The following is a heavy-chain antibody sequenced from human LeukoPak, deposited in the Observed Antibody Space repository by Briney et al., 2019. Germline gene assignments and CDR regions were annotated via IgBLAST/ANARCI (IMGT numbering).Heavy chain of an antibody. V-gene: IGHV1-69*05. CDR2: SIPIFGRT. Sequence: SVKVSCKASGGTFSSTVISWVRQAPEQGLEWMGGSIPIFGRTNYAQKFQGRVTITTDESTGTAYMEVSSLRSEDTAVYYCARDVFSRDPHYGGPVHDWGQGTLVTVSS. D-gene: IGHD4/OR15-4a*01. CDR1: GGTFSSTV. J-gene: IGHJ4*02. CDR3: ARDVFSRDPHYGGPVHD.